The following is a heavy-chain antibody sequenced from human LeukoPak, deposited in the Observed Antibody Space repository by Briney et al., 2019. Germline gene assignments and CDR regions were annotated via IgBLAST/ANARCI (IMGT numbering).Heavy chain of an antibody. V-gene: IGHV1-2*02. Sequence: ASVKVSCKASGYPFTANYIHWVGQAPGQGLDWMGWFDPNSGGTNYAQKLQGRVTMTTDTSTSTAYMDLRSLRSDDTAVYYCARDRAGSAWYTTFDYWGQGTLVTVSS. J-gene: IGHJ4*02. CDR3: ARDRAGSAWYTTFDY. CDR1: GYPFTANY. D-gene: IGHD6-19*01. CDR2: FDPNSGGT.